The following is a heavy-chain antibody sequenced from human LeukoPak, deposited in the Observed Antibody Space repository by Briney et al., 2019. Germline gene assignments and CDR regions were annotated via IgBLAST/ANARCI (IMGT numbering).Heavy chain of an antibody. V-gene: IGHV1-69*05. J-gene: IGHJ4*02. CDR2: IIPIFGTA. Sequence: ASVNVSCKASGGTFSSYAISWVRQAPGQGLEWMGGIIPIFGTANYAQKFQGRVTITTDESTSTAYMELSSLRSEDTAVYYCARGYYYDSSGYSYFEYWGQGTLVTVSS. D-gene: IGHD3-22*01. CDR3: ARGYYYDSSGYSYFEY. CDR1: GGTFSSYA.